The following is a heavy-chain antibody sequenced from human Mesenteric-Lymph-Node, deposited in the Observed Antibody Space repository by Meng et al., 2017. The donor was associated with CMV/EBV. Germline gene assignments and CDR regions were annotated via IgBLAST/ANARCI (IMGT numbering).Heavy chain of an antibody. V-gene: IGHV3-23*01. J-gene: IGHJ5*02. D-gene: IGHD2-2*01. CDR2: ISSSGGRT. CDR3: AKWGYCSSASCSDDWLDP. Sequence: GGSLRLSCAASGFTFNTYAMSWVRQAPGKGLEWVSIISSSGGRTYYADSVKGRFTISRDNSRNTLYLQMNSLRDEDTAVYYCAKWGYCSSASCSDDWLDPWGQGNLVTVSS. CDR1: GFTFNTYA.